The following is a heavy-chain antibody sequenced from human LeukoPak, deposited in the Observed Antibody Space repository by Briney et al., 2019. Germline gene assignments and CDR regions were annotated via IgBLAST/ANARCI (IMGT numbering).Heavy chain of an antibody. D-gene: IGHD4-17*01. CDR3: ARHAGFGDYTAYYFDY. Sequence: SETLSLTCAVYGGSFSGYYWSWIRQPPGKGLEWIGEINHSGSTNYNPSLKSRVTISVDTSKNQFSLKLSSVTAADTAVYYCARHAGFGDYTAYYFDYWGQGTLVTVSS. V-gene: IGHV4-34*01. J-gene: IGHJ4*02. CDR2: INHSGST. CDR1: GGSFSGYY.